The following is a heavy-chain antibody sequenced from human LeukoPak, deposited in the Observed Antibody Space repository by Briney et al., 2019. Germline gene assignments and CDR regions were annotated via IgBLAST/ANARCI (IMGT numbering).Heavy chain of an antibody. Sequence: GGSLRLSCAASGFTFSSYAMHWVRQTPGKGLEWVAVMSYDGSNKYYADSVKGRFTIPRDNSKNTLYLQMNSLRAEDTALYYCARGDLHYYDSTRRGFDIWGQGTMVTVSS. CDR1: GFTFSSYA. CDR3: ARGDLHYYDSTRRGFDI. CDR2: MSYDGSNK. V-gene: IGHV3-30*04. D-gene: IGHD3-10*01. J-gene: IGHJ3*02.